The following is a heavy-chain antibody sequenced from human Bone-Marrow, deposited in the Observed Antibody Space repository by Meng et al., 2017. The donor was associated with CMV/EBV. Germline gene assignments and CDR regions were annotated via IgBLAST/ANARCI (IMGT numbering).Heavy chain of an antibody. CDR3: AIPDGDYYGSGSYNNY. J-gene: IGHJ4*02. V-gene: IGHV3-74*01. CDR1: GITFSSYW. CDR2: INGDGTST. D-gene: IGHD3-10*01. Sequence: GESLKISCAASGITFSSYWTHWVRQAPGKGLVWVSGINGDGTSTTYADSVKGRFTISRDNAKNTMYVQMNSLRAEDTAVYYCAIPDGDYYGSGSYNNYWGQGTLVTVSS.